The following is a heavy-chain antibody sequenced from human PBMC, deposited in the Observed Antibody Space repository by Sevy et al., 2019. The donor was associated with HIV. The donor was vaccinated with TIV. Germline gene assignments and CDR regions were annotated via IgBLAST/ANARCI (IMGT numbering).Heavy chain of an antibody. Sequence: GSLRLSCTVSGGSISSSSYYWGWIRQPPGKGLEWIGSIYYSGSTYYNPSLKSRVTISVDTSKNRFSLKLSSVTAADTAVYYCARRSIAVAGTGGFDYWGQGTLVTVSS. CDR2: IYYSGST. V-gene: IGHV4-39*01. J-gene: IGHJ4*02. CDR1: GGSISSSSYY. D-gene: IGHD6-19*01. CDR3: ARRSIAVAGTGGFDY.